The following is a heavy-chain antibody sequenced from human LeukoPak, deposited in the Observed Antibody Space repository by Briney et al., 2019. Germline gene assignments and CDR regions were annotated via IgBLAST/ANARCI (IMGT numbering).Heavy chain of an antibody. D-gene: IGHD5-12*01. Sequence: SVKVSCKASGYTFTGYYMHWVRQAPGQALEWTGWINPNSSGTNEVQKSQGRVTMTRDPSISTAYMELSRRRSDATAVYYCARAGYSGYDSFDYWGQGTLVTVSS. V-gene: IGHV1-2*02. CDR3: ARAGYSGYDSFDY. J-gene: IGHJ4*02. CDR1: GYTFTGYY. CDR2: INPNSSGT.